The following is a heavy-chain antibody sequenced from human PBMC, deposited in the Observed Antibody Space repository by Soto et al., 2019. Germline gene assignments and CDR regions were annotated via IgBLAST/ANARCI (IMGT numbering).Heavy chain of an antibody. D-gene: IGHD6-19*01. CDR3: AKKEGSTGWYPPFDY. V-gene: IGHV3-23*01. CDR2: ISGSGGTT. CDR1: KFTFSSYA. Sequence: LRLSCAASKFTFSSYAMSWVRQAPGKGLEWVSGISGSGGTTYYADSVRGRFTISRDNSNNTLYLQMNSLRAEDTALYYCAKKEGSTGWYPPFDYWGQGTLVTVSS. J-gene: IGHJ4*02.